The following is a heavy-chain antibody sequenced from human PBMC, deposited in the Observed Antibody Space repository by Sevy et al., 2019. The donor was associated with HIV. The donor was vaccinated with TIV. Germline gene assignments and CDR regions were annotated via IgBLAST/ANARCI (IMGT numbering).Heavy chain of an antibody. CDR2: IDIDGNTA. Sequence: GRSLRRSCAASGFTFRSYWMHWVRQAPGKGLVWVSRIDIDGNTATYADSVKGQFTISRDNTKNALYLRMNSLGLEDTAVYYCASGSPGYKYHDYCGQGTLVTISS. J-gene: IGHJ4*02. D-gene: IGHD1-20*01. V-gene: IGHV3-74*01. CDR3: ASGSPGYKYHDY. CDR1: GFTFRSYW.